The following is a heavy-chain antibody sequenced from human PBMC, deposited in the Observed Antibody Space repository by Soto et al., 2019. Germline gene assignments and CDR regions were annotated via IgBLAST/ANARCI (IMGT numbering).Heavy chain of an antibody. D-gene: IGHD2-2*01. V-gene: IGHV1-18*01. CDR2: ISAYNGNT. Sequence: ASVKVSCKASGYTFTSYGISWVRQAPGQGLEWMGWISAYNGNTNYAQKLQGRVTMTTDTSTSTAYMELRSLRSDDTAVYYCSRMIVVVPAAMYWFDPWGQGTLVTVS. CDR3: SRMIVVVPAAMYWFDP. CDR1: GYTFTSYG. J-gene: IGHJ5*02.